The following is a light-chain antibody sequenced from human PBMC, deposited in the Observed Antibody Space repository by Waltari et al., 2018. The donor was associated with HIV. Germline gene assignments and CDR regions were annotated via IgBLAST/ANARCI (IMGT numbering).Light chain of an antibody. V-gene: IGKV4-1*01. CDR2: WAS. Sequence: DIVMTQSPDSLAVSLGERATINCKSSQSVLYSSNNKNYLAWYQQKPGQPPKLLVYWASTRESGVPDRFSGSGSGTDFTLTISSLQAEDVAIYYCQARHSWPPLFTFGPGTKVEMK. CDR1: QSVLYSSNNKNY. J-gene: IGKJ3*01. CDR3: QARHSWPPLFT.